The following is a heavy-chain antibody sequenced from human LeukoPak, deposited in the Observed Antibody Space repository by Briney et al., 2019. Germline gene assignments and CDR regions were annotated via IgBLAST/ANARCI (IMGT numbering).Heavy chain of an antibody. Sequence: SETLSLTCTVSGGSISSYYWSWIRQPPGKGLEWIGYIYYSGSTNYNPSLKSRVTISVDTSKNRFSLKLSSVTAADTAVYYCARASERYGDWFDPWGQGTLVTVSS. J-gene: IGHJ5*02. CDR1: GGSISSYY. D-gene: IGHD4-17*01. CDR3: ARASERYGDWFDP. V-gene: IGHV4-59*01. CDR2: IYYSGST.